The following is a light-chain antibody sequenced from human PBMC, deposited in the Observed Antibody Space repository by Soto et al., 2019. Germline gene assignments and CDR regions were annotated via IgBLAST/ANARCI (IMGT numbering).Light chain of an antibody. CDR1: RSVSSNY. CDR3: QQYGSSYPWT. J-gene: IGKJ1*01. V-gene: IGKV3-20*01. Sequence: EMLLTQSPGTLSLSPGERATLSCRASRSVSSNYLAWYQQKPGQAPRLLIYGASSRATGIPDRFSGSGSGTDFTLTIRRLEPEDFAVYYCQQYGSSYPWTFGQGTKVDIK. CDR2: GAS.